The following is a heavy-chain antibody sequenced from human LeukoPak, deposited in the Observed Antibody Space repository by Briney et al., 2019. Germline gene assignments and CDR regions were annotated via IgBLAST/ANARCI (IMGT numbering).Heavy chain of an antibody. CDR2: ISTSGDFT. D-gene: IGHD2-15*01. Sequence: GGSLRLSCAASGFTFSAYYMSWFRQAPGKGLECVSFISTSGDFTYYAASVKGRFTVSRDNSKNTLYLQMNSLRADDTAVYYCAGCSGGSCYSRGKYGVDVWGQGTTVIVSS. J-gene: IGHJ6*02. CDR1: GFTFSAYY. V-gene: IGHV3-23*01. CDR3: AGCSGGSCYSRGKYGVDV.